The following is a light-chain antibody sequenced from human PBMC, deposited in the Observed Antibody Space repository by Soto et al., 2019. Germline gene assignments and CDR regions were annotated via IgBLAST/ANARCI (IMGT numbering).Light chain of an antibody. Sequence: EIVLTQSPGTLSLSPGERATLSCRASRSISSNYVAWYQQKPGQAPRLLMFGVSNRAAGIPDRFSGSGSGTDFTLTISRLEPEDFAVYYCQQYGSSPPWTFGQGTKVEIK. V-gene: IGKV3-20*01. CDR3: QQYGSSPPWT. J-gene: IGKJ1*01. CDR1: RSISSNY. CDR2: GVS.